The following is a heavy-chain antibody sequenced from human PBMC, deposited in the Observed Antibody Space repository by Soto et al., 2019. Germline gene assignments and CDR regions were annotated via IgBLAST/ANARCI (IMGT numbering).Heavy chain of an antibody. CDR1: GFTFSSYA. CDR3: SKDRALSH. Sequence: PGGSLRLSCAASGFTFSSYAMHWVRQAPGKGLEWVAVISYDGSNKYYADSVKGRFTISRDNSKNTLYLQMNSPRAEDTAVYYCSKDRALSHWGQGTLVTVSS. V-gene: IGHV3-30*04. D-gene: IGHD3-10*01. J-gene: IGHJ4*02. CDR2: ISYDGSNK.